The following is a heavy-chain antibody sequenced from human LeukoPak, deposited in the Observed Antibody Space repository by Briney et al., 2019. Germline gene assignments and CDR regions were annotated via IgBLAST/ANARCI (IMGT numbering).Heavy chain of an antibody. Sequence: PGRSLRLSCAGSGFIFNNYAMHWVRQPPGKGLEWVSGISWNSGSIDYADSVKGRFTISRDNAKNSLYLQMNSLRVEDTAFYYCAIIPRAAAGPSARSPFHYWGQGTLVTVSS. CDR2: ISWNSGSI. V-gene: IGHV3-9*01. D-gene: IGHD6-13*01. J-gene: IGHJ4*02. CDR3: AIIPRAAAGPSARSPFHY. CDR1: GFIFNNYA.